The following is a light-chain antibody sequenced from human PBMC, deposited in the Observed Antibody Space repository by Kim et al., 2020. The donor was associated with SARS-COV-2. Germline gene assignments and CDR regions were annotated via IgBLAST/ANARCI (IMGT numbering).Light chain of an antibody. CDR3: QQYYSTPCS. CDR2: WAS. V-gene: IGKV4-1*01. Sequence: RANINCKSSQSVLYSSNNKNYLAWYQQKPGQPPKLLIYWASTRESGVPDRFSGSGSGTDFTLTISSLQAEDVAVYYCQQYYSTPCSFGQGTKLEI. CDR1: QSVLYSSNNKNY. J-gene: IGKJ2*04.